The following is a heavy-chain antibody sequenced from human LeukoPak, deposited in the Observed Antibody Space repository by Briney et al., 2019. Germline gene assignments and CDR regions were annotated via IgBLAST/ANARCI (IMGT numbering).Heavy chain of an antibody. CDR1: GFTFSSYA. D-gene: IGHD3-10*01. J-gene: IGHJ4*02. CDR2: ISGSGGST. Sequence: SGGSLRLSCAASGFTFSSYAMSWVRQAPGKGLEWISAISGSGGSTYYADSVKGRFTTSRDNSKNTLYLQMNSLRAEDTAVYYCAKQPSGSGSYFDQYYFDYWGQGTLVTVSS. CDR3: AKQPSGSGSYFDQYYFDY. V-gene: IGHV3-23*01.